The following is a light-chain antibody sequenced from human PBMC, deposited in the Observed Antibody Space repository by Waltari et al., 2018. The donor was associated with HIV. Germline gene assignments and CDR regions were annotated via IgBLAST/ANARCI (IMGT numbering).Light chain of an antibody. V-gene: IGLV3-1*01. CDR2: QDN. Sequence: SYELTQPPSVSVSPGQTAIITCSGDNLGDKYTCWYQQKPGQSPILVIDQDNKRPSGIPERISGSNSGSTAILTISGTQATDEADFYCQAWDNYTVVFGGGTRLTVL. J-gene: IGLJ2*01. CDR3: QAWDNYTVV. CDR1: NLGDKY.